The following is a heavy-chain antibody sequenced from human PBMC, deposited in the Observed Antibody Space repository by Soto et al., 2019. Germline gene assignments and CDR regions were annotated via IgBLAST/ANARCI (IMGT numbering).Heavy chain of an antibody. CDR1: GCSFRSYW. D-gene: IGHD3-9*01. J-gene: IGHJ4*02. V-gene: IGHV3-74*01. CDR3: AREYYGVLTGYYNDY. Sequence: EVQLGESGGGLVQSGGSLGLSCAASGCSFRSYWMHWVRQAPGKGLVWVARISSDGSSTTYADSANGRFTISRDNAANTRYLQMSSLRAEDTAVYYCAREYYGVLTGYYNDYWGQGTLVTVSS. CDR2: ISSDGSST.